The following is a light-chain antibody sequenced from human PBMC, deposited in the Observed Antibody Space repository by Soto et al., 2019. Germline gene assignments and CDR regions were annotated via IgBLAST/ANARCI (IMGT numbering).Light chain of an antibody. CDR2: GAS. CDR3: QQYNNWPQT. J-gene: IGKJ1*01. Sequence: EIVMTQSPATLSVSPGERATLSCRASQSVSSNLAWYQQKPCQAPRLLIYGASTRATGIPARFSGSGSGTEFTLTISRLQSEDFAVYYCQQYNNWPQTFGQGTKVEIK. V-gene: IGKV3-15*01. CDR1: QSVSSN.